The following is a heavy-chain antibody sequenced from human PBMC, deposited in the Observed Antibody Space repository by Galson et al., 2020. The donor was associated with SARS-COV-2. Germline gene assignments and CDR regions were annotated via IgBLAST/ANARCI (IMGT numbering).Heavy chain of an antibody. V-gene: IGHV1-24*01. J-gene: IGHJ6*02. CDR1: GYTLTEFP. CDR3: ARSPRGRPGQLLVYYLYYYSMDV. Sequence: ASVKVSCKVSGYTLTEFPIHWVRQAPGKGLEWMGAFDPEDGETIQAQKFQGRVTISGDTSAQTAYMELSSLRSEDTAVYYCARSPRGRPGQLLVYYLYYYSMDVWGQGTTVTV. D-gene: IGHD3-10*01. CDR2: FDPEDGET.